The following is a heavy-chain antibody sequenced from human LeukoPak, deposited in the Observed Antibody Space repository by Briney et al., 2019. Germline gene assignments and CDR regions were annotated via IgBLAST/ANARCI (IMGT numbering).Heavy chain of an antibody. D-gene: IGHD3-22*01. CDR3: ARGGGGYYDSSGYYSSMCHY. J-gene: IGHJ4*02. V-gene: IGHV1-46*01. CDR1: EYTFTGYY. CDR2: INPSGGST. Sequence: GASVKVSCKASEYTFTGYYMHWVRQAPGQGLEWMGIINPSGGSTSYAQEFQGRVTMTRDMSTSTVYMELSSLRSEDTAVYYCARGGGGYYDSSGYYSSMCHYWGQGTLVTVSS.